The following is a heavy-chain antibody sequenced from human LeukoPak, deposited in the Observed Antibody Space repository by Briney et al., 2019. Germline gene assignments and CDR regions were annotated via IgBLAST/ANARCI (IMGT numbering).Heavy chain of an antibody. CDR2: IYYSGST. CDR1: GYSISSSNW. D-gene: IGHD3-10*01. V-gene: IGHV4-28*01. CDR3: TRHQTNFYGSGAPFDP. J-gene: IGHJ5*02. Sequence: SETLSLTCAVSGYSISSSNWWGWIRQPPGKGLEWIGYIYYSGSTYYNPSLKSRVTMSVDTSKNQFSLQLTSMTAADTAIYYCTRHQTNFYGSGAPFDPWGQGTLVTVSS.